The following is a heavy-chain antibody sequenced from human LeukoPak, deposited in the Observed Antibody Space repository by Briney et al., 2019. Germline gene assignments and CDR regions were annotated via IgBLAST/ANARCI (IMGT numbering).Heavy chain of an antibody. CDR1: GGSFSGYY. CDR2: INHSGST. V-gene: IGHV4-34*01. D-gene: IGHD3-22*01. J-gene: IGHJ5*02. CDR3: AREYYYDSSGYYYPGGWFDP. Sequence: PSETLSLTCAVYGGSFSGYYWSWIRQPPGKGLEWIGEINHSGSTNYNPSLKSRVTISVDTSKNQFSLKLSSVTAADTAVYYCAREYYYDSSGYYYPGGWFDPWGQGTLVTVSS.